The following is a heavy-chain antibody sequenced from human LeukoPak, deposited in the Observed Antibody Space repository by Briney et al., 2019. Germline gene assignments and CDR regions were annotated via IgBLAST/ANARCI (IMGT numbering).Heavy chain of an antibody. CDR2: ISYDGSNK. Sequence: PGGSLRLSCAASGFTFSSYAMHWVRQAPGKGLEWVAVISYDGSNKYYADSVKGRFTISRDNSKNTLYLQMNSLRAEDTAVYYCARDEFEYDFWSGYLGYWGQGTLVTVSS. D-gene: IGHD3-3*01. V-gene: IGHV3-30-3*01. CDR1: GFTFSSYA. CDR3: ARDEFEYDFWSGYLGY. J-gene: IGHJ4*02.